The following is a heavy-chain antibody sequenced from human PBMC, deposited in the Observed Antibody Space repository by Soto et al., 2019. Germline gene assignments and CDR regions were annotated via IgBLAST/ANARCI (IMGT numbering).Heavy chain of an antibody. V-gene: IGHV3-33*01. CDR1: GFTFRSYG. J-gene: IGHJ6*02. CDR3: XRDGPNFVLVSSTTYFYGLDV. CDR2: IWFDGSNR. D-gene: IGHD2-2*01. Sequence: GGTLRLSCAASGFTFRSYGMHWVRQAPGRGLEWVAVIWFDGSNRYYADSVKGRFTISRDNSQNTVSLQMNSLRAEDTAGYFCXRDGPNFVLVSSTTYFYGLDVCGQGSTVTGSS.